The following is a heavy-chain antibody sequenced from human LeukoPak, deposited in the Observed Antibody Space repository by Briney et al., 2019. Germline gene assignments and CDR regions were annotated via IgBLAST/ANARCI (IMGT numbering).Heavy chain of an antibody. Sequence: SETLSLTCSVSGGTTGRDYWSWIRHPPGKGLEWIGSIYYSGSTYYNPSLKSRVTISVDTSKNQFSLKLSSVTAADTAVYYCARHSDDYGGSVDYWGQGTLVTVSS. CDR3: ARHSDDYGGSVDY. CDR2: IYYSGST. J-gene: IGHJ4*02. CDR1: GGTTGRDY. V-gene: IGHV4-39*01. D-gene: IGHD4-23*01.